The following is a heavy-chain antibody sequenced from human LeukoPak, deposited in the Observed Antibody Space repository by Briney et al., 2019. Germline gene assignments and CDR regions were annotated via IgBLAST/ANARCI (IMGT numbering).Heavy chain of an antibody. CDR2: ISSSSSYI. CDR3: ARLLRGVISSAFDI. V-gene: IGHV3-21*01. D-gene: IGHD3-10*01. CDR1: GFTFSSYS. Sequence: GGSLRLSCAASGFTFSSYSMNWVRQAPGKGLESVASISSSSSYIYYADSVKGRFTISRDNAKNSLYLQMNSLRAEDTAVYYCARLLRGVISSAFDIWGPGTMVTVSS. J-gene: IGHJ3*02.